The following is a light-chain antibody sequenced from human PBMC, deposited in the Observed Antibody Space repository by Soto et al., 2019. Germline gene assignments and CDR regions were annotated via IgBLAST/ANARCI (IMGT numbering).Light chain of an antibody. CDR2: SNN. Sequence: QSVLTQPPSASGTPGQRVTIYCSGSSSNIGSNTVNWYQQLPGTAPKLVIYSNNQRPSGVPDRFSGSKSGTSASLAISGLQSEDEADYYCVAWDDSLNGYVVFGGGTQLTVL. CDR3: VAWDDSLNGYVV. CDR1: SSNIGSNT. J-gene: IGLJ2*01. V-gene: IGLV1-44*01.